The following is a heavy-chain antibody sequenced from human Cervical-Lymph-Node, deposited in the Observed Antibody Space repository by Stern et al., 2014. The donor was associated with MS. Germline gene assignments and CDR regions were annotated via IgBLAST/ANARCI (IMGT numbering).Heavy chain of an antibody. CDR1: GYSFTIYY. V-gene: IGHV5-51*01. CDR3: ARHVQGFDY. J-gene: IGHJ4*02. Sequence: VQLVQSGAEVKKPGESLKISCKLSGYSFTIYYIAWVRQMPGKGLEWMGVIDPYDSDTTYSPSFQGQVTISADKSITTACLQGSSLRASDTAMYYCARHVQGFDYWGQGTLVTVSS. CDR2: IDPYDSDT.